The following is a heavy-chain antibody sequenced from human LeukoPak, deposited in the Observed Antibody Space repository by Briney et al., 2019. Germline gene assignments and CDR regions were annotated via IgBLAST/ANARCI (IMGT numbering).Heavy chain of an antibody. CDR3: ARRGAGSGGLDY. V-gene: IGHV3-23*01. Sequence: GGSLRLSCAASGFSFSLYAMNWVRQVPGKGLEWVSTIIETGASPYYADSVRGRFTVSRDSSKNMFYLQMNSLRAEDTAIYYCARRGAGSGGLDYWGQGTLVTVSS. CDR1: GFSFSLYA. D-gene: IGHD6-19*01. J-gene: IGHJ4*02. CDR2: IIETGASP.